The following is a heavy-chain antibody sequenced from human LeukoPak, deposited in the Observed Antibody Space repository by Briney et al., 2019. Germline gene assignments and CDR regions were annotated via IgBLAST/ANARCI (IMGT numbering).Heavy chain of an antibody. CDR2: MYLSGTT. CDR3: AGLVGRYSSGLYYYYFDY. CDR1: GDSINSLDL. D-gene: IGHD3-22*01. V-gene: IGHV4-4*02. Sequence: SETLSLTCTVSGDSINSLDLWSWVRQPPGKGLEWIGEMYLSGTTHSNPSVKSQVTISIDKSKNQFSLNLSSVTAEDRAVYYCAGLVGRYSSGLYYYYFDYWGQGTLVTVSS. J-gene: IGHJ4*02.